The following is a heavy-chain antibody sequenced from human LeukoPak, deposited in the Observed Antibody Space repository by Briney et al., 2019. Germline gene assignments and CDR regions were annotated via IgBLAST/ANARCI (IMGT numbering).Heavy chain of an antibody. CDR2: MTTSGNTI. Sequence: GGSLRLSCVVSGITFSGYSMIWVRQAPGKGLEWLSFMTTSGNTIFYAESVKDRFTISRDNAKKSLYLQMNSLRDEDTAVYYCARVGGATAVTMYFEYWDQGTLVTVSS. CDR1: GITFSGYS. D-gene: IGHD1-26*01. V-gene: IGHV3-48*02. CDR3: ARVGGATAVTMYFEY. J-gene: IGHJ4*02.